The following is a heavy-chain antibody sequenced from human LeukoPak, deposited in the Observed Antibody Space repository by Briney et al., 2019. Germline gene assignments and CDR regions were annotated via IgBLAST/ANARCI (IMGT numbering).Heavy chain of an antibody. CDR2: ISGSGGAT. Sequence: GGSLRLSCAVSGITLSNYGMSWVRQAPGKGLECVAGISGSGGATNYADSVKGRFTISRDNPKNTLYLQMNSLRVEDTAVYFCAKRGVVIRVILVGFHKEAYYFDSWGQGALSPSPQ. V-gene: IGHV3-23*01. J-gene: IGHJ4*02. D-gene: IGHD3-22*01. CDR3: AKRGVVIRVILVGFHKEAYYFDS. CDR1: GITLSNYG.